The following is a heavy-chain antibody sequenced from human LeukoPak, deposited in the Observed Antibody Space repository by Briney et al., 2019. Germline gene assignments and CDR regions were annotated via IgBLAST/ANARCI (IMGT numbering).Heavy chain of an antibody. V-gene: IGHV4-39*07. CDR2: IFYGGST. CDR1: GDSITSSSFY. CDR3: ARYDILTGFDY. J-gene: IGHJ4*02. D-gene: IGHD3-9*01. Sequence: PSETLSLTCTVSGDSITSSSFYWDWIRQPPGKGLEWIGSIFYGGSTYYNPSLRSRVTISVDTSKNQFSLRLSSVTAADTAVYYCARYDILTGFDYWGQGTLVTVSS.